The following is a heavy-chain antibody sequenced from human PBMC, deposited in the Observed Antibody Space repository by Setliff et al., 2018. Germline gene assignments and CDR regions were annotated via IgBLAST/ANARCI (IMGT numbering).Heavy chain of an antibody. CDR1: GGTFSSYA. CDR2: IIPIFGTA. J-gene: IGHJ4*02. D-gene: IGHD6-13*01. CDR3: ARSKYSSSPMDY. V-gene: IGHV1-69*05. Sequence: ASVKVSCKASGGTFSSYAISWVRQAPGQGLEWMGGIIPIFGTANYAQKFQGRVTITTDESTSTAYMELSSLRSEDTAVYYCARSKYSSSPMDYWGQGTLVTVSS.